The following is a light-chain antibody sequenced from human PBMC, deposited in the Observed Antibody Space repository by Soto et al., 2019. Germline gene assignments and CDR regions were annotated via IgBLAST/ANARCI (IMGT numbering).Light chain of an antibody. Sequence: IQLTQSPSSLSASVGDRVTITCRASQGISSYLAWYQQKPGKAPKLLIYAASTLQSGVPSRFSGSGAGTDFTLTISSLQPEEFATYYCQQLNSYPPSLTFGGGTKVEIK. CDR1: QGISSY. J-gene: IGKJ4*01. CDR3: QQLNSYPPSLT. CDR2: AAS. V-gene: IGKV1-9*01.